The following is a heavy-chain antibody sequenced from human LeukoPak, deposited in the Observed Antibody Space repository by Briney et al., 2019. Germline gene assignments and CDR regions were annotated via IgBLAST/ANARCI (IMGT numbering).Heavy chain of an antibody. Sequence: PSETLSLTCAVYGGSFSGYYWSWIRQPPGKGLEWIGEINHSGSTNYNPSLKSRVTISVDTSKNQFSLKLSSVTAADTAVYYCARKVLLWFGEKRNWFDPWGQGTLVTVSS. D-gene: IGHD3-10*01. CDR2: INHSGST. CDR3: ARKVLLWFGEKRNWFDP. V-gene: IGHV4-34*01. J-gene: IGHJ5*02. CDR1: GGSFSGYY.